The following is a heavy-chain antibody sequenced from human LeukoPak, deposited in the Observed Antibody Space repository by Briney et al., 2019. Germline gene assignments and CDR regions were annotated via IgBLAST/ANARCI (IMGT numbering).Heavy chain of an antibody. CDR1: GGSISSSSYY. CDR3: ARDRYPMVRGVIPDY. V-gene: IGHV4-39*07. J-gene: IGHJ4*02. Sequence: SETLSLTCTVSGGSISSSSYYWGWIRQPPGKGLEWIGSIYYSGSTYYNPSLKSRVTISVDTSKNQFSLKLSSVTAADTAVYYCARDRYPMVRGVIPDYWGQGTLVTVSS. CDR2: IYYSGST. D-gene: IGHD3-10*01.